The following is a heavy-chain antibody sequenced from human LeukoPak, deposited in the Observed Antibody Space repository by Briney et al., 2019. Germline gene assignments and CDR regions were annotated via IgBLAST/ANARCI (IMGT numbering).Heavy chain of an antibody. V-gene: IGHV4-38-2*02. Sequence: SETLSLTCTVSGYSISSGYYWGWIRQPPGKGLDWIGSIYHSGSTYYNPSLKSRVTISVDTSKNQFSLKLSSVTAADTAVYYCARVTYRVYYYYYMDVWGKGTTVTVSS. CDR3: ARVTYRVYYYYYMDV. D-gene: IGHD2-21*02. CDR1: GYSISSGYY. CDR2: IYHSGST. J-gene: IGHJ6*03.